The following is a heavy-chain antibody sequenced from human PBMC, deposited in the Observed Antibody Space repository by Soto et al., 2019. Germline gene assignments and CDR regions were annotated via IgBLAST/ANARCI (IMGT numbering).Heavy chain of an antibody. Sequence: QVQLVESGGGVVQPGRSLRLSCAAPGFTFSSYGMHGVRQAPGKGLEWVAVIWYDGSNKYYADSVKGRFTISRDNSKNTLYLQMNSLRAEDTAVYYCARDRGYYYGMDVWGQGTTVTVSS. CDR2: IWYDGSNK. CDR1: GFTFSSYG. J-gene: IGHJ6*02. CDR3: ARDRGYYYGMDV. V-gene: IGHV3-33*01.